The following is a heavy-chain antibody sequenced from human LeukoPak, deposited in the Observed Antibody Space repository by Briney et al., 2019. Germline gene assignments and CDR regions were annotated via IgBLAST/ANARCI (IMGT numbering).Heavy chain of an antibody. CDR3: ARQGTMVRGVPDY. J-gene: IGHJ4*02. D-gene: IGHD3-10*01. V-gene: IGHV1-69*06. CDR2: IIPIFGTA. CDR1: GGTFSSYA. Sequence: ASVKVSCKASGGTFSSYAISWVRQAPGQGLEWMGGIIPIFGTANYAQKFQGRVTITADKSTSTAYMELSSLRSEDTAVYYCARQGTMVRGVPDYWGQGTLVTVSS.